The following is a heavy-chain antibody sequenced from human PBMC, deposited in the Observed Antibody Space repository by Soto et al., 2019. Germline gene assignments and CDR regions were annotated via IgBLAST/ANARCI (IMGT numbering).Heavy chain of an antibody. CDR2: IYPAASYT. CDR1: RISFTAHW. Sequence: GASLKVTCIGSRISFTAHWNGWVRQVAGKGLGGVGMIYPAASYTINSPSFQGQVTISAHQPHNTAHLQWNSLKDSDTAIYYCASAKTGDFYWDLDLWGRGTQVTVSS. D-gene: IGHD4-17*01. CDR3: ASAKTGDFYWDLDL. V-gene: IGHV5-51*04. J-gene: IGHJ2*01.